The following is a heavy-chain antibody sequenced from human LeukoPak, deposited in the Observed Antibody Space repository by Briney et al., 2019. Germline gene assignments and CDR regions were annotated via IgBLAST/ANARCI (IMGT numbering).Heavy chain of an antibody. CDR1: GYTFTGYY. D-gene: IGHD3-10*01. CDR3: ARESGFYASGSRY. Sequence: ASVKVSCKASGYTFTGYYMHWVRQATGQGLEWMGWTNTNSGKTGYAQTFQGRVTMTRDTSINTAYMELTSLRSDDTAVYYCARESGFYASGSRYWGQGTLVIVSS. CDR2: TNTNSGKT. V-gene: IGHV1-8*02. J-gene: IGHJ4*02.